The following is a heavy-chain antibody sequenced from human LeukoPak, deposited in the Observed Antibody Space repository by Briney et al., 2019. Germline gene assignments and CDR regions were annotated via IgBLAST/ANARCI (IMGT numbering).Heavy chain of an antibody. Sequence: SETLSLTCTVSGGSISSSSYYWGWIRQPPGKGLEWIGSIYYSGSTYYNPSLKSRVTISVDTSKNQFSLKLSSVTAADTAVYYCARGSPGRILYYFDYWGQGTLVTVSS. CDR1: GGSISSSSYY. CDR3: ARGSPGRILYYFDY. V-gene: IGHV4-39*07. J-gene: IGHJ4*02. D-gene: IGHD3-10*01. CDR2: IYYSGST.